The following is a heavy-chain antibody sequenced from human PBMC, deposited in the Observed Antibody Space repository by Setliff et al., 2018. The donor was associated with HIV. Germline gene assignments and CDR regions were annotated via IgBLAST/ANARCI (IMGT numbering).Heavy chain of an antibody. Sequence: SETLSLTCTVSGGSINTGSYYWGWIRQPPGKGLESIGTIYYSGSTYYKSSLKSRITISVDTSKNQFSLNLRSVTAADTAVYYCVREGVRRGLGSGSFRYRAYYFDQWGQGTLVTVSS. CDR2: IYYSGST. CDR1: GGSINTGSYY. D-gene: IGHD3-10*01. V-gene: IGHV4-39*07. J-gene: IGHJ4*02. CDR3: VREGVRRGLGSGSFRYRAYYFDQ.